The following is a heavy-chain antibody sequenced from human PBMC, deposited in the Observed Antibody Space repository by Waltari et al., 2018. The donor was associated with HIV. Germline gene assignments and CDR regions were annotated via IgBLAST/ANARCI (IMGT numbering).Heavy chain of an antibody. D-gene: IGHD1-1*01. J-gene: IGHJ4*02. Sequence: QVQLVQSGAEVKKPGASVKVSCKASGYTLPSYAIHWVRQATGQGVEWMGWMNPNSGNTGYAQKFQGRVTMTRNTSISTAYMELSSLRSEDTAVYYCARVTRIRGFDYWGQGTLVTVSS. CDR3: ARVTRIRGFDY. CDR1: GYTLPSYA. CDR2: MNPNSGNT. V-gene: IGHV1-8*01.